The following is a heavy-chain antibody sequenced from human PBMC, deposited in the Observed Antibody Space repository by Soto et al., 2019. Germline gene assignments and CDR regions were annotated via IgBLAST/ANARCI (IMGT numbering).Heavy chain of an antibody. D-gene: IGHD5-12*01. CDR3: ARYSGYEGLRFDP. CDR1: GGSISSGDYY. Sequence: SETLSLTCTVSGGSISSGDYYWSWIRQPPGKGLEWIGYIYYSGSTYYNPSLKSRVTISVDTSKNQFSLKLSSVTAADTAVYYCARYSGYEGLRFDPWGQGTLVTVSS. CDR2: IYYSGST. J-gene: IGHJ5*02. V-gene: IGHV4-30-4*01.